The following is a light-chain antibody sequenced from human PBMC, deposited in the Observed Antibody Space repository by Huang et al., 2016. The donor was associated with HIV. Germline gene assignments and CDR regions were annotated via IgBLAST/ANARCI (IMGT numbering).Light chain of an antibody. Sequence: DIQMTQSPSSLSASVGDRVTITCQASQDINNYLNWYQQKPGKATKLLIYDASNLETGVPSRFSGSGSGTDFTFTIRSLQPEDIATYYCQQYDNPFTFGPGTKVDIK. CDR3: QQYDNPFT. V-gene: IGKV1-33*01. CDR2: DAS. J-gene: IGKJ3*01. CDR1: QDINNY.